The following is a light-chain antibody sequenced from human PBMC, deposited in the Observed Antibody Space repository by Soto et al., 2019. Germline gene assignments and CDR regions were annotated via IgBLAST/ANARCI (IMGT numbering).Light chain of an antibody. CDR2: DAS. Sequence: DIQVTQSPSTLSASAGERATLSCRASQTINSWLAWYQQKPGKAPRLLIYDASTLASGVPSRFSGSGSGTEFTLTITSLQPDDFATYYCQQCSTYPWTFGQGTKVDIK. CDR1: QTINSW. CDR3: QQCSTYPWT. J-gene: IGKJ1*01. V-gene: IGKV1-5*01.